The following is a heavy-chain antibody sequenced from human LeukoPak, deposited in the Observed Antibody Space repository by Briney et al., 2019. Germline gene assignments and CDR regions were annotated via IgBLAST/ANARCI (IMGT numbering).Heavy chain of an antibody. CDR1: GFTFSNYA. Sequence: GGSLRLSCAASGFTFSNYAMSWVRQAPGKGLEWVSAISGGGGSTYNADSVEGRFTISRDNSENTLYLQMNSLRAEDTAVYYCAKETYSSGSTPYFDYWGQGNLVTVSS. CDR2: ISGGGGST. V-gene: IGHV3-23*01. CDR3: AKETYSSGSTPYFDY. J-gene: IGHJ4*02. D-gene: IGHD6-19*01.